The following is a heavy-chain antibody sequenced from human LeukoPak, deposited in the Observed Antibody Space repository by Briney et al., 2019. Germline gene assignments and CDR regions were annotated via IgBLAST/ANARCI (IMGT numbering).Heavy chain of an antibody. J-gene: IGHJ4*02. V-gene: IGHV3-23*01. CDR1: GFTLSAYY. CDR2: SSGTGFST. CDR3: ARDGYNWIPFDA. D-gene: IGHD1-20*01. Sequence: GGSLRLSCAASGFTLSAYYMAWVRQAPGKGLEFVSGSSGTGFSTHYADSVKGRFTISRDESKSILYLQMDSLRAEDTALYYCARDGYNWIPFDAWGQGTPVTVSS.